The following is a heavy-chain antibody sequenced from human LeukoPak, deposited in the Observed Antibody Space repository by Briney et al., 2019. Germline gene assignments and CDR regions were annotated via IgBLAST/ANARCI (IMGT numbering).Heavy chain of an antibody. Sequence: ASVKVSCKASGYTFTGYYMHWVRQAPGQGPEWMGWINPNSGGTNYAQKFQGRVTMTRDTSISTAYMELSRLRSEDTAVYYCARGSYSSSWYGEPVDYWGQGTLVTVSS. CDR2: INPNSGGT. J-gene: IGHJ4*02. D-gene: IGHD6-13*01. V-gene: IGHV1-2*02. CDR1: GYTFTGYY. CDR3: ARGSYSSSWYGEPVDY.